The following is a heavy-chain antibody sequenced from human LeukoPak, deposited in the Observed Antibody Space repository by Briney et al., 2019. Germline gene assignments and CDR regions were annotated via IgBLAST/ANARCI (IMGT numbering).Heavy chain of an antibody. J-gene: IGHJ4*02. CDR3: ARIRYSENIDY. CDR2: IYYSGRT. CDR1: GGSISSSSFY. Sequence: SETLSLTCTVSGGSISSSSFYWGWIRQPPGKGLECIGGIYYSGRTCYNPSLKSRVTISVDTSKNQFSLKLSSVTAADTAVYYCARIRYSENIDYWGQGTLVTVSS. V-gene: IGHV4-39*01. D-gene: IGHD1-1*01.